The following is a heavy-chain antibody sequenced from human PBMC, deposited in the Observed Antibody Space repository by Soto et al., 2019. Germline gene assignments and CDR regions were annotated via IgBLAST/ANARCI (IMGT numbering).Heavy chain of an antibody. V-gene: IGHV1-69*13. D-gene: IGHD6-19*01. CDR1: GGTFSSYA. CDR3: ARAVAVPADFDY. J-gene: IGHJ4*02. Sequence: SVKVSCKASGGTFSSYAISWVRQAPGQGLEWMGGIIPIFGTANYAQKFQGRVTITADESTSTAYMELRSLRSDDTAVYYCARAVAVPADFDYWGQGTLVTVSS. CDR2: IIPIFGTA.